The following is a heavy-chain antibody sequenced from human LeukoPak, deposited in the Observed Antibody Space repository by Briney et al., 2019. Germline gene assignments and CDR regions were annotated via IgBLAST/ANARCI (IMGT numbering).Heavy chain of an antibody. J-gene: IGHJ1*01. CDR2: IRGSGGST. Sequence: GGSLRLSCAASGFTFNTYAMTWVRQAPGKGLAWVSSIRGSGGSTYYADSVKGRFTMSRDNSKNTLYLQMNSLRAEDTAVYYCARGPDRPRESGYSEYFQHWGQGTLVTVSS. CDR3: ARGPDRPRESGYSEYFQH. D-gene: IGHD3-22*01. V-gene: IGHV3-23*01. CDR1: GFTFNTYA.